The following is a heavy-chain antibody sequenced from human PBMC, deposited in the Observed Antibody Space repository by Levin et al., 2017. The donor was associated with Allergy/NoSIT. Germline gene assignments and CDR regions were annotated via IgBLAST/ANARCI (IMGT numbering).Heavy chain of an antibody. CDR1: GGAISSSKW. D-gene: IGHD2-15*01. CDR3: AKVESDHFSGGRCGWVEPPYYHCYGMDV. V-gene: IGHV4-4*02. CDR2: IFHRGST. J-gene: IGHJ6*02. Sequence: SETLSLTCAVSGGAISSSKWWTWVRQPPGKGLEWIGEIFHRGSTNYNPSLRSRVTISVDMSKNQFSLKLSSVTAADTAVYSWAKVESDHFSGGRCGWVEPPYYHCYGMDVWGQGTTVTVSS.